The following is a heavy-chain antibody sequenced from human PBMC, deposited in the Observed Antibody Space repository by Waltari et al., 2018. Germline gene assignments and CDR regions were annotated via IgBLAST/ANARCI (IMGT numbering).Heavy chain of an antibody. J-gene: IGHJ1*01. D-gene: IGHD3-16*01. CDR3: ARHAWGYFQY. CDR1: GFTFSKFW. CDR2: ITQGGGEK. V-gene: IGHV3-7*01. Sequence: EVQLVESGGGLVQPVGSLRLSCAASGFTFSKFWMTWVRKGPGKGLEWLANITQGGGEKYYVDSLKGRFTISRDNAKNPLYRQMTSLRAEDTAVYYCARHAWGYFQYWGQGTLVTVSS.